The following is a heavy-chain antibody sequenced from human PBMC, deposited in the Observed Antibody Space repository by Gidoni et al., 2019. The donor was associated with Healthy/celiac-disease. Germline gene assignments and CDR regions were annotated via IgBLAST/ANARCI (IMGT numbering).Heavy chain of an antibody. CDR2: ISGSGGST. CDR1: GFTFSSYA. CDR3: AKGIQWGNYRGGWVDY. V-gene: IGHV3-23*01. D-gene: IGHD1-26*01. Sequence: EVQLLESGGGLVQPGGSLRLSCAASGFTFSSYAMGWVRQAPGKGLAWVSAISGSGGSTYYADSVKGRFTISRDNSKNTLYLQMNSLRAEDTAVYYCAKGIQWGNYRGGWVDYWGQGTLVTVSS. J-gene: IGHJ4*02.